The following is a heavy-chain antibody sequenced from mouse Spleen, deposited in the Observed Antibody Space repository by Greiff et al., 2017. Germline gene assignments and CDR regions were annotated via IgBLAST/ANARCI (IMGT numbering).Heavy chain of an antibody. CDR3: ARNPIHYYLDY. J-gene: IGHJ2*01. D-gene: IGHD1-2*01. CDR2: ILPGSGST. Sequence: QVQLQQSGAELMKPGASVKISCKATGYTFSSYWIEWVKQRPGQGLEWIGEILPGSGSTNYNEKFKGKATFTADTSSNTAYMQLSSLTSEDSAVYYCARNPIHYYLDYWGQGTTLTVSS. CDR1: GYTFSSYW. V-gene: IGHV1-9*01.